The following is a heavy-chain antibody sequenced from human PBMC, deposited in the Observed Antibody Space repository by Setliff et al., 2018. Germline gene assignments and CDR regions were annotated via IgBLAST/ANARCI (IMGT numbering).Heavy chain of an antibody. CDR3: AKDLASWSPDR. V-gene: IGHV3-23*01. D-gene: IGHD3-3*01. Sequence: GGSLRFSCAASGFTFSSYWMSWVRQAPGKGLEWVALISATGGATYYADSVKGRFTIFRDNSKNSLYLQMNDLRAEDTAVYYCAKDLASWSPDRWGLGTLVTVSS. J-gene: IGHJ4*02. CDR1: GFTFSSYW. CDR2: ISATGGAT.